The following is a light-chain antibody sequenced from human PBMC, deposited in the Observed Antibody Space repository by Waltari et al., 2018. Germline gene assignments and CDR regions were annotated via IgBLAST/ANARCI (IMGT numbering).Light chain of an antibody. CDR3: SSYTSTRTLV. CDR1: SSDVGGYNS. V-gene: IGLV2-14*03. J-gene: IGLJ2*01. CDR2: DVT. Sequence: QSALTQPASVSGTPGQSLTLPCTGTSSDVGGYNSVSWYQQHPGIAPKLLIYDVTYRPSGVSNRFSGSKSGNTASLTISGLQAEDEADYYCSSYTSTRTLVFGGGTKLTVL.